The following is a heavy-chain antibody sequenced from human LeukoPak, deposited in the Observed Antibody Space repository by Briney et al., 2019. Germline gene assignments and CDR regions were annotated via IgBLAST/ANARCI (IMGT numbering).Heavy chain of an antibody. V-gene: IGHV2-26*01. J-gene: IGHJ4*02. D-gene: IGHD6-19*01. CDR3: ARDPSSGWYDY. Sequence: ETLSLTCTVSGGSISSYYWSWIRQPPGKALEWLAHIFSNDEKSYSTSLKSRLTISKDTSKSQVVLTMTNMDPVDTATYYCARDPSSGWYDYWGQGTLVTVSS. CDR2: IFSNDEK. CDR1: GGSISSYYW.